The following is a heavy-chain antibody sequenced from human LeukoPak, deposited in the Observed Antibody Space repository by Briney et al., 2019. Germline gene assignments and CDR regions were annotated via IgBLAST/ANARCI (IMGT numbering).Heavy chain of an antibody. CDR2: TSSSDAGT. Sequence: PGGSLRLSCAVSGFPLSSYAMSWVRQAPGKGLEWVSATSSSDAGTYYADSVRGRFTISRDNSKNTLYLQMNSLRAEDTAVYYCARVRVIWFGDMGGFDYWGQGTLVTVSS. J-gene: IGHJ4*02. D-gene: IGHD3-10*01. CDR3: ARVRVIWFGDMGGFDY. CDR1: GFPLSSYA. V-gene: IGHV3-23*01.